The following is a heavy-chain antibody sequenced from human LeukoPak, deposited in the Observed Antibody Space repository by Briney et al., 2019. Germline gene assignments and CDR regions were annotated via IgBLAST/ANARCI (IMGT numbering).Heavy chain of an antibody. J-gene: IGHJ4*02. D-gene: IGHD1-26*01. V-gene: IGHV3-21*04. CDR3: VRDRGTYRPIDY. CDR2: LSSGSSYI. CDR1: GFTFSSYT. Sequence: PGGSLRLSCAASGFTFSSYTMNWVRQAPGKGLEWVSCLSSGSSYIYYADSVKGRFTISRDNAQNSLYLQMNSLRAEDTAIYYCVRDRGTYRPIDYWGQGTLVTVSS.